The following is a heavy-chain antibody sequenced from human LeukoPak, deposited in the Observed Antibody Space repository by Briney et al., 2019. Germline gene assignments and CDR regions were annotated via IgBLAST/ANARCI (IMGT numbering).Heavy chain of an antibody. CDR3: ARFNYDSSGSQRHLDY. D-gene: IGHD3-22*01. CDR2: INHSGST. CDR1: GGSFGGYY. J-gene: IGHJ4*02. Sequence: PSETLSLTCAVYGGSFGGYYWSWIRPPPGKGLEWIGEINHSGSTNYNPSLKSRVTISVDTSKNQFSLKLSSVTAADTAVYYCARFNYDSSGSQRHLDYWGQGTLVTVSS. V-gene: IGHV4-34*01.